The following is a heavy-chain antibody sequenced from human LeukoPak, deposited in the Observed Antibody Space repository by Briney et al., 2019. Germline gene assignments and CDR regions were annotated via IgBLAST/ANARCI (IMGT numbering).Heavy chain of an antibody. D-gene: IGHD2-8*01. V-gene: IGHV4-59*01. J-gene: IGHJ4*02. CDR1: GGSISSYY. CDR3: ARGTDIVPDGY. CDR2: IYYTGST. Sequence: PSETLSLTCTVSGGSISSYYWSWIRQPPGKGLEWIGYIYYTGSTSYNPSLKSRVTISVDTSKNQFSLKLSSVTAADTAVYYCARGTDIVPDGYWGQGTLVTVSS.